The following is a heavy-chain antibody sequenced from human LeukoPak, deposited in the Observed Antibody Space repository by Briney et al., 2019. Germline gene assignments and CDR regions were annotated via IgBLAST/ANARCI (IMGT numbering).Heavy chain of an antibody. V-gene: IGHV4-34*01. CDR3: AREGITGTD. CDR1: GGSFSGYY. CDR2: INHSGST. D-gene: IGHD1-20*01. Sequence: PSETLSLTCAVYGGSFSGYYWSWIRQPPGKGLEWIGEINHSGSTNYNPSLRSRVTISVDTSKNQFSPKLSSVTAADTAVYYCAREGITGTDWGQGTLVTVSS. J-gene: IGHJ4*02.